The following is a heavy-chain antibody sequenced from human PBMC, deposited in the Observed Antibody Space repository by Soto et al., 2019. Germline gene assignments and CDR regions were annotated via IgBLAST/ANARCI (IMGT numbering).Heavy chain of an antibody. CDR2: IYYSGST. V-gene: IGHV4-31*03. Sequence: SETLSLTCTVSGGSISSGGYYWSWIRQHPGKGLEWIGYIYYSGSTYYNPSLKSRVTISVETSKNQFSLKLSSVTAADTAVYYCAREHYGSGSFSVYYYYGMDVWGQGTTVTVSS. D-gene: IGHD3-10*01. CDR1: GGSISSGGYY. J-gene: IGHJ6*02. CDR3: AREHYGSGSFSVYYYYGMDV.